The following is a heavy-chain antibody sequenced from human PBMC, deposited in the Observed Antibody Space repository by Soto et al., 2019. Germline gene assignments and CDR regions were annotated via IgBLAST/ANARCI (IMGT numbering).Heavy chain of an antibody. J-gene: IGHJ5*02. CDR3: EKGSSWHNWFQP. V-gene: IGHV4-4*02. D-gene: IGHD6-13*01. CDR1: GVSISSSNW. Sequence: SETLSLTCAVSGVSISSSNWWSWVRQPPGKGLEWIGEIYHSGSTNYNLSLKSRVTISVDKSKNQFSLKLSSVTAADTAVYYCEKGSSWHNWFQPWGQGTLVIVS. CDR2: IYHSGST.